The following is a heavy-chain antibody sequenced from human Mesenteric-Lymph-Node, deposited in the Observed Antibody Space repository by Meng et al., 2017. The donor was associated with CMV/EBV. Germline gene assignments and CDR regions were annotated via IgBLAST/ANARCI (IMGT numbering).Heavy chain of an antibody. CDR3: ARDRGYALDY. CDR2: ITSSSSYI. CDR1: GFTFSSNS. J-gene: IGHJ4*02. D-gene: IGHD2-15*01. V-gene: IGHV3-21*01. Sequence: GESLKISCAATGFTFSSNSMNWVRQAPGKGLERVSSITSSSSYIFYADSVKGRFTISRDNAKNSLFLQMNSLRAEDTAVYYCARDRGYALDYWGQGTLVTVSS.